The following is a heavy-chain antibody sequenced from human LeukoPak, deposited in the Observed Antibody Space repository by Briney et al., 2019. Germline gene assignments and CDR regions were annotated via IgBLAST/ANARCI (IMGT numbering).Heavy chain of an antibody. V-gene: IGHV3-13*01. CDR1: GFTFRSYD. D-gene: IGHD6-13*01. CDR3: ARAAYSSTWYSRYFDL. CDR2: IGTAGEI. J-gene: IGHJ2*01. Sequence: GGSLRLSCTASGFTFRSYDMHWVRQATGKGLEWVSGIGTAGEIYYPGSVKGRFTISRENAKNSLYLQMNSLRAGDTAVYYCARAAYSSTWYSRYFDLWGRGTLVTVSS.